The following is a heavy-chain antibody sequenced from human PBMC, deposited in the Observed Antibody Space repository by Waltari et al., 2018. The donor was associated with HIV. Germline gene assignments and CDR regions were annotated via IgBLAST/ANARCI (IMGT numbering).Heavy chain of an antibody. CDR2: IFYGGST. V-gene: IGHV4-39*01. J-gene: IGHJ4*02. CDR3: ARLGSGTYFPTRIDY. Sequence: QVQLQESGPGLVKPSETLSLTCTVSGDSISSSNFYWGWVRQPPGKGLEWIGSIFYGGSTGYNPSRKSRLTISVDTSKNQFSLSLSSVSAADTAVYYCARLGSGTYFPTRIDYWGQGTLVTVSS. CDR1: GDSISSSNFY. D-gene: IGHD3-10*01.